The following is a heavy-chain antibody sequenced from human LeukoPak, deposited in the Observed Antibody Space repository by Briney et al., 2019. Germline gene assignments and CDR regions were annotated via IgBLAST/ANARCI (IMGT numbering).Heavy chain of an antibody. V-gene: IGHV3-30*04. J-gene: IGHJ2*01. CDR1: GFTFSSYS. Sequence: GGSLRLSCAASGFTFSSYSMDWVRQAPGKGLEWVAVISYDGNNKYYADSVKGRFTISRDNSKNTLYLQMNSLRAEDTAVYYCARQWPAGTSGYFDLWGRGTLATVSS. CDR2: ISYDGNNK. D-gene: IGHD6-19*01. CDR3: ARQWPAGTSGYFDL.